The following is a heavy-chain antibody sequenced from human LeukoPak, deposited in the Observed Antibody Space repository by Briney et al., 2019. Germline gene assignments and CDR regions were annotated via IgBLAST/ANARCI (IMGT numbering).Heavy chain of an antibody. Sequence: PSETLSLTCAVYGGSFSGYYWSWIRQPPGKGLEWIGEINHSGSTNYNPSLKSRVTISVDKSKNQFSLKLSSVTAADTAVYYCARQPVAGTVYYFDYWGQGTLVTVSS. V-gene: IGHV4-34*01. J-gene: IGHJ4*02. CDR3: ARQPVAGTVYYFDY. D-gene: IGHD6-19*01. CDR1: GGSFSGYY. CDR2: INHSGST.